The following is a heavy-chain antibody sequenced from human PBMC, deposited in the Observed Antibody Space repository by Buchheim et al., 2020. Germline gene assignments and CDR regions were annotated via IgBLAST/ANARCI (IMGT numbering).Heavy chain of an antibody. V-gene: IGHV1-69*08. J-gene: IGHJ4*02. D-gene: IGHD3-22*01. CDR2: IIPILGIA. CDR3: ARDHRYYYDSSGYYYEA. CDR1: GGTFSSYT. Sequence: QVQLVQSGAEVKKPGSSVKVSCKASGGTFSSYTISWVRQAPGQGLEWMGRIIPILGIANYAQKFQGRVTITADKSTSTAYMELSSLRSEDTAVYYCARDHRYYYDSSGYYYEAWGQGTL.